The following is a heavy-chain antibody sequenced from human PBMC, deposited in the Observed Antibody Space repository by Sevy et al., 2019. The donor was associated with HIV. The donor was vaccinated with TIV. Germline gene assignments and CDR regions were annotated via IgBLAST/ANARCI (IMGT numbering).Heavy chain of an antibody. Sequence: GGSLRLSCAASGFTFSTFAMSWVRQAPGKGLEWASTISGNNYNTYYADSVKGRFSISRDNSKSTMYLQMNSLRAEDTAVYYCAKLQIWPDFDYWGQGTLVTVSS. CDR3: AKLQIWPDFDY. CDR1: GFTFSTFA. D-gene: IGHD5-18*01. V-gene: IGHV3-23*01. CDR2: ISGNNYNT. J-gene: IGHJ4*02.